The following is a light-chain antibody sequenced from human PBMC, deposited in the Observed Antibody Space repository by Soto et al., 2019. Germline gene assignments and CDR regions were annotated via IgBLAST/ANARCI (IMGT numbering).Light chain of an antibody. J-gene: IGKJ2*01. Sequence: DIQMTQSPSSLSASVGDRVTITCRASQSISSYLNWYQQKPGKAPKLLIYAASSLQSGVPSRFSGSGSGTDFTLTISSLQPEDFAIYYCLQDYIYPYTFGQGTKLEIK. V-gene: IGKV1-39*01. CDR2: AAS. CDR1: QSISSY. CDR3: LQDYIYPYT.